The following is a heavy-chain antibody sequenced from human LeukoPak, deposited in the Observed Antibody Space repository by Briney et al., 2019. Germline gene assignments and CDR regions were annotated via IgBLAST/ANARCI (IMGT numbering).Heavy chain of an antibody. D-gene: IGHD3-3*01. CDR2: INHSGST. J-gene: IGHJ4*02. Sequence: PSETLSLTCAVYGGSFSGYYWSWLRQPPGKGLEWIGEINHSGSTNYNPSLKSRVTISVDTSKNHFSLKLISVPAADTAVFYCAGLTIFGVVIQDYWGQGTLVTVSS. CDR3: AGLTIFGVVIQDY. CDR1: GGSFSGYY. V-gene: IGHV4-34*01.